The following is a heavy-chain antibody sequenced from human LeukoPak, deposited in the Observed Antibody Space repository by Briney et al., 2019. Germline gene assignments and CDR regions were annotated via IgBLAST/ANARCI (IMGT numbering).Heavy chain of an antibody. Sequence: SETLPLTCTVSGGSISSYYWSWIRQPPGKGLEWIGYIYYSGSTNYNPSLKSRVTISVDTSKNQFSLKLSSVTAADTAVYYCARATYSGHDYWGQGTLVTVSS. V-gene: IGHV4-59*01. D-gene: IGHD5-12*01. J-gene: IGHJ4*02. CDR3: ARATYSGHDY. CDR1: GGSISSYY. CDR2: IYYSGST.